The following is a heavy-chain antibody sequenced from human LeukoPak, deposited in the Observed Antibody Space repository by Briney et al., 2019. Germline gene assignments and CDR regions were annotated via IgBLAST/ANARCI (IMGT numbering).Heavy chain of an antibody. CDR3: ARHVLLNWFDP. D-gene: IGHD4/OR15-4a*01. V-gene: IGHV4-39*01. J-gene: IGHJ5*02. CDR1: GGAISSSSYY. Sequence: SETLSLTCTVSGGAISSSSYYLGWIRQPPGKGLEWNGSIYYSGSTYYNPSLKSRVTITVATSKNQFSLKLSSVTAADTAVYYCARHVLLNWFDPWGQGTLVTVSS. CDR2: IYYSGST.